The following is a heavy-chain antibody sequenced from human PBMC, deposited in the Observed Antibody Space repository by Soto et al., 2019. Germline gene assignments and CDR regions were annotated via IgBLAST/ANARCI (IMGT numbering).Heavy chain of an antibody. CDR2: IYYSGST. V-gene: IGHV4-59*01. Sequence: PSETLSLTCTVSGGSISSYYWSWIRQPPGKGLEWIGYIYYSGSTNYNPSLKSRVTISVDTSNNQFPLKLSSVTAADTAVYYCARAGGAGSGHDWFDPWGQGTLVTVSS. CDR3: ARAGGAGSGHDWFDP. CDR1: GGSISSYY. D-gene: IGHD6-13*01. J-gene: IGHJ5*02.